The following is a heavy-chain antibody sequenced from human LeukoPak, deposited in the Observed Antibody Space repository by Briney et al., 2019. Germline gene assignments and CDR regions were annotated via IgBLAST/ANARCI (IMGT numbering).Heavy chain of an antibody. CDR3: ARDRASSGWYGYYYYYMDV. J-gene: IGHJ6*03. D-gene: IGHD6-19*01. CDR1: GFTFSTYS. Sequence: GGSLRLSCAASGFTFSTYSMTWVRQAPGKGLEWVSSISTSGDYIYYADSVKGRFTISRDNAKNSLYLQMNSLRAEDTAVYYCARDRASSGWYGYYYYYMDVWGKGTTVTISS. CDR2: ISTSGDYI. V-gene: IGHV3-21*01.